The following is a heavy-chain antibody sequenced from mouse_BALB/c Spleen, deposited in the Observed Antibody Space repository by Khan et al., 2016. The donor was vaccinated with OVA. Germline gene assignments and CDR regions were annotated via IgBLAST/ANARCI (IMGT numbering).Heavy chain of an antibody. V-gene: IGHV9-3-1*01. CDR2: INTYTGEP. J-gene: IGHJ4*01. Sequence: LEESGPELKKPGETVKISCKASGYSFTNYGINWVKQSPGKALKWMGWINTYTGEPTYADDFKGRFAFSLETSATTAYLQINILKNEDTATYFCARPPYFSYTLDYWGQGTSVTVSP. D-gene: IGHD2-10*01. CDR1: GYSFTNYG. CDR3: ARPPYFSYTLDY.